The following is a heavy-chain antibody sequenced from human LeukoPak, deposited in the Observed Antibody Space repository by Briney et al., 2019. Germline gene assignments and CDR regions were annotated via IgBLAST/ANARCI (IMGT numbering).Heavy chain of an antibody. D-gene: IGHD2-2*02. V-gene: IGHV3-21*01. J-gene: IGHJ5*02. Sequence: GGSLRLSCAASGFTFSSYSMNWVRQAPGKGLEWVSSISSSSSYIYYADSVKGRFTISRDNAKNSLYLQMNSLRAEDTAVYYCAAGYCSSTSCYNLGVDPWGQGTLVTVSS. CDR1: GFTFSSYS. CDR2: ISSSSSYI. CDR3: AAGYCSSTSCYNLGVDP.